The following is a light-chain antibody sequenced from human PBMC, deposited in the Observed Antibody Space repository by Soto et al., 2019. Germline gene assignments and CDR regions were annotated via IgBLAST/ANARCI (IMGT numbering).Light chain of an antibody. CDR1: HSVSYN. V-gene: IGKV3-15*01. CDR2: GAF. J-gene: IGKJ4*01. CDR3: QQYKNWPPLT. Sequence: EIVMTQSPATLSVSPGETATLSCRASHSVSYNLAWYQQKPGQGPRLLIYGAFTRATGIPARFNGSGSGTDFTLTISSLQSEDFAVYYCQQYKNWPPLTFGGGTKVEIK.